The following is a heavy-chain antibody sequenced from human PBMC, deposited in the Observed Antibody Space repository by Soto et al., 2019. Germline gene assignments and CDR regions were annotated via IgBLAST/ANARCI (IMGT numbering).Heavy chain of an antibody. V-gene: IGHV4-31*03. Sequence: QVQLQESGPGLVKPSQTLSLTCTVSGGSISSGDYYWSWIRQHPGKGLEWIGYIYYSGSTYYNPSLKSRVTISVDTSKNQFSLKLRSVTAADTAVYYCATWGSGIYKPKTFEYWGQGTLVTVSS. CDR1: GGSISSGDYY. CDR2: IYYSGST. J-gene: IGHJ4*02. CDR3: ATWGSGIYKPKTFEY. D-gene: IGHD3-10*01.